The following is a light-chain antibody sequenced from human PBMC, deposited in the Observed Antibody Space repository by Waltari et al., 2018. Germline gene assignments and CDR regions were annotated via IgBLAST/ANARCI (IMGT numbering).Light chain of an antibody. Sequence: DIQMTQSPSSLSASVGDRVTITCQASQDISNYLNWYQQKPGKATKLLIYDASNLQTGVPSRFSGSGSGTDFTFTISSLQPEDIATFYCLQYDNLPITFGQGTRLEIK. CDR2: DAS. V-gene: IGKV1-33*01. J-gene: IGKJ5*01. CDR3: LQYDNLPIT. CDR1: QDISNY.